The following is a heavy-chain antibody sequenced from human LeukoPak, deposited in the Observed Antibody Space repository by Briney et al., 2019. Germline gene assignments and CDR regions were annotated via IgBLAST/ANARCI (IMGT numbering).Heavy chain of an antibody. CDR3: AVMTYYYGSGSPSWFDP. V-gene: IGHV1-69*04. D-gene: IGHD3-10*01. CDR2: IIPILGIA. J-gene: IGHJ5*02. Sequence: EASVKVSCEASGGTFSSYAISWVRQAPGQGLEWMGRIIPILGIANYAQKFQGRVTITADKSTSTAYMELSSLRSEDTAVYYCAVMTYYYGSGSPSWFDPWGQGTLVTVSS. CDR1: GGTFSSYA.